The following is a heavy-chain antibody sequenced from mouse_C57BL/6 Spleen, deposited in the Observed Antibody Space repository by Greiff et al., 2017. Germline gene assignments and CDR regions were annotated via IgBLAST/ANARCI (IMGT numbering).Heavy chain of an antibody. Sequence: EVKLVESGGGLVQPGGSLKLSCAASGFTFSDYGMAWVRQAPRKGPEWVAFISNLAYSIYYADTVTGRFTISRENAKNTLYLEMSSLRSEDTAMYYCARTVVADETWFAYWGQGTLVTVSA. D-gene: IGHD1-1*01. J-gene: IGHJ3*01. CDR3: ARTVVADETWFAY. V-gene: IGHV5-15*01. CDR1: GFTFSDYG. CDR2: ISNLAYSI.